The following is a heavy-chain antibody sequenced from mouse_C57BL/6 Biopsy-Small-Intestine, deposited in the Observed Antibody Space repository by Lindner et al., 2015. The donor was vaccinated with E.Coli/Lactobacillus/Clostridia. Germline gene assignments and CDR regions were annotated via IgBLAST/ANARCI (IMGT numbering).Heavy chain of an antibody. J-gene: IGHJ2*01. CDR1: GYTFTSYI. CDR2: IDPYNDGT. CDR3: ARGYYSNSGYFDY. Sequence: QLQESGPELVKPGASVKMSCKASGYTFTSYIIHWVKQKPGQGLECIGYIDPYNDGTNYNGKFKGKATLTSDKSSNTAYMELSSLTSEDSAVYYCARGYYSNSGYFDYWGQGTTLTVSS. V-gene: IGHV1-14*01. D-gene: IGHD2-5*01.